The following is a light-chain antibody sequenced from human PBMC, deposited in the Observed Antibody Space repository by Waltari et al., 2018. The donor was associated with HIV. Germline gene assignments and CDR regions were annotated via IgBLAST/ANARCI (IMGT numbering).Light chain of an antibody. CDR2: AAS. Sequence: DIQLTQSPSFLTASVGDRVTITCRASQAIYSYLAWYQQKPEKAPKLLIYAASSLQSGVPSRFSGSGSGTEFTLTIISLQPEDFATYYCQHLNSYPFTFGPGTKVDIK. V-gene: IGKV1-9*01. CDR3: QHLNSYPFT. CDR1: QAIYSY. J-gene: IGKJ3*01.